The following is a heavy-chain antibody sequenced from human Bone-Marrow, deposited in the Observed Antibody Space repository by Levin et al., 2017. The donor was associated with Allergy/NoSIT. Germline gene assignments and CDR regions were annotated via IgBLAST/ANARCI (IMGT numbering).Heavy chain of an antibody. J-gene: IGHJ5*01. V-gene: IGHV3-9*01. Sequence: GGSLRLSCAASGFTFDDYAMHWVRQAPGKGLEWLSGITWNSGRIDYAESVKGRFTISRDNARNSLYLQVDSLRSEDTAFYYCVKGGAVVALYNWFDSWGQGTLVTVSS. D-gene: IGHD2-15*01. CDR3: VKGGAVVALYNWFDS. CDR2: ITWNSGRI. CDR1: GFTFDDYA.